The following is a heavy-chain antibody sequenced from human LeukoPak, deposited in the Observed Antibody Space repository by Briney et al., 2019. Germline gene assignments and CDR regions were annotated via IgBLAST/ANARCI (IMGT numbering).Heavy chain of an antibody. CDR1: GFSLYDYA. Sequence: GGALRLSCAASGFSLYDYASHWVRQAPGKGLEWVSRISWNSADIGYVEAVKGRFTVSRDNAKNSLFLQMNSLRDEDTALYYCAKSRGISDDYYVFDMWCQGTMVTVSS. D-gene: IGHD2-15*01. CDR3: AKSRGISDDYYVFDM. CDR2: ISWNSADI. J-gene: IGHJ3*02. V-gene: IGHV3-9*01.